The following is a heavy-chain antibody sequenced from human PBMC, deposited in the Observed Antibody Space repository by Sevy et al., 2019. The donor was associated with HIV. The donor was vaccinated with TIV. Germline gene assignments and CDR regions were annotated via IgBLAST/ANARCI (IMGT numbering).Heavy chain of an antibody. CDR2: ISTRSSAI. V-gene: IGHV3-48*01. CDR1: GFTFSSFS. Sequence: GGSLRLSCAASGFTFSSFSMNWVRQAPGEGPEWISYISTRSSAIYYADSMKGRFTISRDNSKNSLYLQMNSLRAEDTAVYYCARESVSGTPGGVYYYYYNMDVWGQGTTVTVSS. J-gene: IGHJ6*02. D-gene: IGHD6-13*01. CDR3: ARESVSGTPGGVYYYYYNMDV.